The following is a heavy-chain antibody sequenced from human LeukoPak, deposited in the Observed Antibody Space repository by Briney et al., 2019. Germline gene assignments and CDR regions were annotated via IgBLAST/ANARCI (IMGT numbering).Heavy chain of an antibody. CDR2: IYPGDSDT. J-gene: IGHJ5*02. CDR1: GYSFTSYW. Sequence: GESLKISCKGSGYSFTSYWIGWVRQMPGKGPEWMGIIYPGDSDTRYSPSFQGQVTISADKSISTAYLQWSSLKASDTAMYYCARQILYSSSWYYWFDPWGQGTLVTVSS. D-gene: IGHD6-13*01. CDR3: ARQILYSSSWYYWFDP. V-gene: IGHV5-51*01.